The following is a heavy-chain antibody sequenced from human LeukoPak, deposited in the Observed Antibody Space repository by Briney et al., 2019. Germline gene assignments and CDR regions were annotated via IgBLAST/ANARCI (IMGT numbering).Heavy chain of an antibody. D-gene: IGHD2-21*02. Sequence: QPGRSLRLSCAASGFTFTNYALHWVRQAPGKGLEWVAVISYDGTNKYYADSVKGRFTISRDNSKNTLSLQMNSLRAEDTALYYCARGFVLGAAKYYFDYWGQGALVTVSS. CDR1: GFTFTNYA. CDR2: ISYDGTNK. CDR3: ARGFVLGAAKYYFDY. J-gene: IGHJ4*02. V-gene: IGHV3-30-3*01.